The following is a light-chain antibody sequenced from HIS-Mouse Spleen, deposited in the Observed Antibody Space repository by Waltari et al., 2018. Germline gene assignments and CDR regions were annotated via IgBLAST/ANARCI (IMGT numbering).Light chain of an antibody. Sequence: SYELTQPPSVSVSPGQTARITCSGDALSKKYAYLYQQKSGQAPVLAIYEDSKRPSGIPERFSGSSSGTMATLTISGAQVEDEADYYCYSTDSSGNHRVFGGGTKLTVL. J-gene: IGLJ2*01. CDR1: ALSKKY. CDR2: EDS. V-gene: IGLV3-10*01. CDR3: YSTDSSGNHRV.